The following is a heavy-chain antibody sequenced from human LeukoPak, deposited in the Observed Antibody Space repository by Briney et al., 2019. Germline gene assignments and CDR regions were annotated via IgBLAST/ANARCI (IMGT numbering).Heavy chain of an antibody. CDR2: VRNDGFNT. V-gene: IGHV3-30*02. J-gene: IGHJ4*02. Sequence: QPGGSLSLSRSTSGFTFSIYGIHWVRPAPGKGLEWVAFVRNDGFNTYYAGSVKGRFTISRDNSKNTVFLQMNNLRVEDTAVYYCAKDAGGTYSQAIDYWGQGTLVTVSS. D-gene: IGHD1-26*01. CDR3: AKDAGGTYSQAIDY. CDR1: GFTFSIYG.